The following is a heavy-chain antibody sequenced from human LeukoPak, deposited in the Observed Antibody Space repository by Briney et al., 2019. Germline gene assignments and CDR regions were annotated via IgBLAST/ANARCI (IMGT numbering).Heavy chain of an antibody. D-gene: IGHD3-10*02. J-gene: IGHJ5*02. CDR2: IYHTGNT. Sequence: PSETLSLTCAVSGGSISSGGYSWNWIRQPPGKGLEWIGYIYHTGNTFHNPSLKGRVTISVDRSKNQFSLRLTSVTAADTAVYYYARGFFVRENPGSWFDPWGQGTLVTVSP. CDR3: ARGFFVRENPGSWFDP. CDR1: GGSISSGGYS. V-gene: IGHV4-30-2*01.